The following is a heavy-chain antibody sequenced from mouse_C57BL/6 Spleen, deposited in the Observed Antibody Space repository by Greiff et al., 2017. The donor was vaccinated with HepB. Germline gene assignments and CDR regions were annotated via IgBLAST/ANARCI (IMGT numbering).Heavy chain of an antibody. Sequence: QVQLQQSGAELVKPGASVKMSCKASGYTFTSYWITWVKQRPGQGLEWIGDIYPGSGSTNYNEKFKSKATLTVDTSSNTAYMQLSSLTSEDSAVYYCANYYGSSWYFDVWGTGTTVTVSS. CDR2: IYPGSGST. CDR3: ANYYGSSWYFDV. D-gene: IGHD1-1*01. V-gene: IGHV1-55*01. CDR1: GYTFTSYW. J-gene: IGHJ1*03.